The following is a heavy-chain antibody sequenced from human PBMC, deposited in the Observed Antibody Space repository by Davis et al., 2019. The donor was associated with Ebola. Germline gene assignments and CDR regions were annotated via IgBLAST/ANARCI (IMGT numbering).Heavy chain of an antibody. D-gene: IGHD3-10*01. CDR1: GFTFSSYG. CDR3: ARDRYYTIDV. V-gene: IGHV3-30*02. CDR2: IRYDGSHK. Sequence: GESLKISCAASGFTFSSYGMHWVRQAPGKGLEWVAFIRYDGSHKDYADSVKGRFTISRDNAKNTLYLQMNSLRAEDTAVYYCARDRYYTIDVWGQGTTVTVSS. J-gene: IGHJ6*02.